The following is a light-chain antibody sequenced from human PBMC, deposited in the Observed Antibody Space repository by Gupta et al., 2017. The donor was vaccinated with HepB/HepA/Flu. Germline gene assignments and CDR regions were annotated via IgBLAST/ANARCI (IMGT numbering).Light chain of an antibody. Sequence: SYVLTQPPSVSVAPGKTASITCGGNDIGSKSVHWYQQKPGQAPLLVVYVDSDRPSGTPDRCSGSNSGNTATLTISRVEAGDEADYYCQVWDSGTDNHVVFGGGTKLTVL. CDR2: VDS. CDR3: QVWDSGTDNHVV. J-gene: IGLJ3*02. V-gene: IGLV3-21*03. CDR1: DIGSKS.